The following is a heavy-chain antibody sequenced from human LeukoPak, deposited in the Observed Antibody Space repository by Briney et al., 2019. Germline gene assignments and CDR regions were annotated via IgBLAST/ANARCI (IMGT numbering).Heavy chain of an antibody. D-gene: IGHD3-10*01. CDR1: GFTFSSYE. Sequence: GGSLRLSCAASGFTFSSYEMNWVRQAPGKGLEWVSYIRSSGSTIYYADSVKGRFTISRDNAKNSLYLQMNSLRAEDTAVYYCARDALLGSGYFDYWGQGTLVTVSS. V-gene: IGHV3-48*03. J-gene: IGHJ4*02. CDR3: ARDALLGSGYFDY. CDR2: IRSSGSTI.